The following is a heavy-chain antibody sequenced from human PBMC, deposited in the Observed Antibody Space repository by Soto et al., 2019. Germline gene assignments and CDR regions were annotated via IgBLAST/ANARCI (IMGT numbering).Heavy chain of an antibody. CDR1: GGSISSSSYS. V-gene: IGHV4-39*01. J-gene: IGHJ6*02. Sequence: QLQLQESGPRLVKPSETLSLTCSVSGGSISSSSYSWGWIRQPPGKGLEWIGPIYYSGSTHYNPSIEGRVAISADTPNNQLALRLSSVTAADTAVYYCGRQPGHCGSTTCFGYYSVDVWGQGTTVTVS. D-gene: IGHD2-2*01. CDR3: GRQPGHCGSTTCFGYYSVDV. CDR2: IYYSGST.